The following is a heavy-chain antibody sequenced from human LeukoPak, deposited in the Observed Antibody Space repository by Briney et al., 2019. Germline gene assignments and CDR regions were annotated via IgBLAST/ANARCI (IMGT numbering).Heavy chain of an antibody. CDR3: ARGHGIWSGSRLSNAFDI. Sequence: GALRLSCAASGITLSRYDIHWVRQTTGEGLEWISAIGAAGDTYYSDSLKGRFTISRENAKNSLFLQMNSLRAGDTAMYFCARGHGIWSGSRLSNAFDIWGQGTMVTVSS. J-gene: IGHJ3*02. D-gene: IGHD3-3*01. CDR1: GITLSRYD. CDR2: IGAAGDT. V-gene: IGHV3-13*04.